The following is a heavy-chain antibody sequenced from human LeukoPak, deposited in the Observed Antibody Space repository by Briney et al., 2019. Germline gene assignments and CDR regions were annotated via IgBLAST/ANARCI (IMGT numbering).Heavy chain of an antibody. V-gene: IGHV1-46*01. D-gene: IGHD2-2*01. Sequence: GASVKVSCKASGYTFTSYYMHWVRQAPGQGLEWMGIINPSGGGTTYAQKFQGRVTMTRDTSTSTLYMELSSLRSEDTAVYYCAREGCGSTTCYGGSSFDYWGQGTLVTVSS. CDR2: INPSGGGT. CDR3: AREGCGSTTCYGGSSFDY. CDR1: GYTFTSYY. J-gene: IGHJ4*02.